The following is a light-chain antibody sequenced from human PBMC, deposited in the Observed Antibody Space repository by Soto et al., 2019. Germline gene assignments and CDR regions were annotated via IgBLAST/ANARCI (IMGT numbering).Light chain of an antibody. J-gene: IGKJ2*01. CDR2: GAS. CDR3: QQYGSSPLYT. CDR1: QSVSSSY. Sequence: EIVLTQSPGTLSLSPGERATLSCRASQSVSSSYLAWYQQKPGQAPRLLIYGASSRATGIPDRFSGSGSGTDFTLNISRLEPEDFAVYYCQQYGSSPLYTFGPGTKLEIK. V-gene: IGKV3-20*01.